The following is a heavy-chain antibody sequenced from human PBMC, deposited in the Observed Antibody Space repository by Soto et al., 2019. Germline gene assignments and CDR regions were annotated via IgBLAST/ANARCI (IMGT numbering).Heavy chain of an antibody. Sequence: EVQLLESGGDLVQPGGSLRLYCVPSGLTFSNYAMNWVRQAPGKGLGWVSGITTTGAGTFYADSVKGRFTISRDNSKNTLCLQMNSLKVEDTAKYHCTKALAVAVAYYYGMDVWGQGTSVTVSS. V-gene: IGHV3-23*01. J-gene: IGHJ6*02. D-gene: IGHD6-19*01. CDR3: TKALAVAVAYYYGMDV. CDR1: GLTFSNYA. CDR2: ITTTGAGT.